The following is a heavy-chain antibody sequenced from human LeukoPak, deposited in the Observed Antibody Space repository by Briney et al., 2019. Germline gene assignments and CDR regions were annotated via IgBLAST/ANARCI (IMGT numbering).Heavy chain of an antibody. CDR3: ARDTFYDSSGYYYTFDY. Sequence: GGSLRLSCAASGFTFSSYSMNWVRQAPGKGLEWVSSISSSSSYIYYANSVKGRFTISRDNAKNSLYLQMNSLRAEDMAVYYCARDTFYDSSGYYYTFDYWGQGTLVTVSS. V-gene: IGHV3-21*01. CDR2: ISSSSSYI. J-gene: IGHJ4*02. D-gene: IGHD3-22*01. CDR1: GFTFSSYS.